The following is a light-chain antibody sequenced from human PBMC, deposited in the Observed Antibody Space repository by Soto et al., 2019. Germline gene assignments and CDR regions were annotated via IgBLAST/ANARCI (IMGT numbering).Light chain of an antibody. Sequence: QSVLTQPASVSGSPGQSITISCTGTSSDVGGYNYVSWCQQHPGKAPKLMIYEVSNRPSGVSNRFSGSKSGNTASLTISGLQAEDEADYYCFSYASSSTWVFGGGTKVTVL. J-gene: IGLJ3*02. CDR1: SSDVGGYNY. CDR2: EVS. V-gene: IGLV2-14*01. CDR3: FSYASSSTWV.